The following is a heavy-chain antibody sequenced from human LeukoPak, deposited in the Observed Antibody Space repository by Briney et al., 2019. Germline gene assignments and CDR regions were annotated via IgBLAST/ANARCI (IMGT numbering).Heavy chain of an antibody. CDR2: IYYGGST. CDR3: ARTTGWYWFDP. CDR1: GGSISSYY. D-gene: IGHD6-19*01. J-gene: IGHJ5*02. Sequence: NASETLSLTCTVSGGSISSYYWSWIRQPPGKGLEWIGYIYYGGSTNYNPSLKSRVTISVDTSKNQFSLKLSSVTAADTAVYYCARTTGWYWFDPWGQGTLVTVSS. V-gene: IGHV4-59*08.